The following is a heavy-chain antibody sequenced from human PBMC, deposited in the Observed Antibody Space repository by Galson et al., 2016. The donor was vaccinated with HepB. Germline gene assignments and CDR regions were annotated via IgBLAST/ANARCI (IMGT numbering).Heavy chain of an antibody. J-gene: IGHJ4*02. CDR3: AKDDRAGYYESSGYDY. Sequence: SVKVSCKASGGSLSTYAISWVRQAPGHGLEWVGGIIPIFGTPNYAQKFRGRVTITADESTSTAYMELSSLRSEDTAVYYGAKDDRAGYYESSGYDYWGQGTLVTVSS. CDR2: IIPIFGTP. CDR1: GGSLSTYA. V-gene: IGHV1-69*13. D-gene: IGHD3-22*01.